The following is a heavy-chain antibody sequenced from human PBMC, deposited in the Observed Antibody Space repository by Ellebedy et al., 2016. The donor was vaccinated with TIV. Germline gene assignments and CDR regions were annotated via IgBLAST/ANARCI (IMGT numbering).Heavy chain of an antibody. V-gene: IGHV3-48*03. Sequence: GESLKISCAASGFTFRGYEMNWVRQAPGKGLEWVSYISSSGSTIYYADSVKGRFTISRDNAKNSLYLQMTSLRADDTAVYYCAKTDPYGTTWFGRIFWGQGTLVTVSS. CDR2: ISSSGSTI. CDR1: GFTFRGYE. J-gene: IGHJ4*02. D-gene: IGHD6-13*01. CDR3: AKTDPYGTTWFGRIF.